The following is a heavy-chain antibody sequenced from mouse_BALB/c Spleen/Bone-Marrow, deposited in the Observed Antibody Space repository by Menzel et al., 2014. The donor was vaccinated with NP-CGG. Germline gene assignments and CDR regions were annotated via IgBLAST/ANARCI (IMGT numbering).Heavy chain of an antibody. V-gene: IGHV1S56*01. CDR2: IYPGNVNT. Sequence: VQLQQSGPELVKPGASVRISCNASNYTFTTYYIYWVKQRPGQGLEWIGWIYPGNVNTKYNECFKAKATLTADKSSSTAYMQLSSLPSDDSAVYFCARSRYGSYYGYWGQGTPLTVSS. J-gene: IGHJ2*01. CDR1: NYTFTTYY. D-gene: IGHD1-1*01. CDR3: ARSRYGSYYGY.